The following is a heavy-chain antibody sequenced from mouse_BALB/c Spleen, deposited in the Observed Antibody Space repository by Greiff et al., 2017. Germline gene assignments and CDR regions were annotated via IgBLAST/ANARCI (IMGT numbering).Heavy chain of an antibody. D-gene: IGHD1-1*02. V-gene: IGHV14-3*02. CDR1: GFTFTDYG. Sequence: EVQLQQSGAGLVKPGASLKISCTASGFTFTDYGMHWVRQRPEQGLEWIGRIGPGNGNTNYAPKIQGKATITADTSSNTAYLKLSSLTAEDTAVYYCAEDYGDSNAIDYWGQGTSLTVSS. CDR3: AEDYGDSNAIDY. CDR2: IGPGNGNT. J-gene: IGHJ4*01.